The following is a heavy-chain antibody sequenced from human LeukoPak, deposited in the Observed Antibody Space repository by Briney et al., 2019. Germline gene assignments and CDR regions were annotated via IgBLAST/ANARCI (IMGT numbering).Heavy chain of an antibody. V-gene: IGHV4-59*01. Sequence: SETLSLTCTVSGGSMSDSYWSWIRQPPGKGLEWIGYIYYSVSTNYNPSLKSRVTISVDTSKNQFSLKLTSVTAADTAVYYCASCSGDNCYSHYYDYWGQGTLVTVSS. CDR3: ASCSGDNCYSHYYDY. CDR2: IYYSVST. CDR1: GGSMSDSY. J-gene: IGHJ4*02. D-gene: IGHD2-15*01.